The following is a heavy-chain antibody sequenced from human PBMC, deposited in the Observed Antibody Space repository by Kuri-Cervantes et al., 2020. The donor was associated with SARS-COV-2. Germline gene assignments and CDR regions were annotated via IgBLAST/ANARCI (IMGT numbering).Heavy chain of an antibody. CDR2: ISAYNGNT. D-gene: IGHD3-3*01. Sequence: ASVKVSCKASGYTFTSYGISWVRQAPGQGLEWMGWISAYNGNTNYAQKLQGRVTMTTDTSTSTAYMELRSLRSDDTAVYYCARVITIFGVPLYASDIWGQGTMVTVSS. CDR1: GYTFTSYG. V-gene: IGHV1-18*01. J-gene: IGHJ3*02. CDR3: ARVITIFGVPLYASDI.